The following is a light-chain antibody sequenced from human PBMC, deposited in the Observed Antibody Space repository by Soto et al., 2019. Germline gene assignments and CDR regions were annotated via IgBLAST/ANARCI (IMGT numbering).Light chain of an antibody. Sequence: QSVLTQPPSASGSPGQSVTISCTGTSSDVGGYNYVSWYQQHPGKAPKLIIYDVSKRPSGVPDRFSGSKSGNTASLTVSGLQAEDEADYYCSSYAGSNFVVFGGGTKLSVL. CDR1: SSDVGGYNY. CDR3: SSYAGSNFVV. V-gene: IGLV2-8*01. J-gene: IGLJ2*01. CDR2: DVS.